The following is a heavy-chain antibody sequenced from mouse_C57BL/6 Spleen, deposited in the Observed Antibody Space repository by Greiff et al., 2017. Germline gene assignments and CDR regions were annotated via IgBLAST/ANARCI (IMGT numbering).Heavy chain of an antibody. Sequence: EVQGVESGGGLVKPGGSLKLSCAASGFTFSSYAMSWVRQTPEKRLEWVATISDGGSYTYYPDNVKGRFTISRDNAKNNLYLQLSLLKTEATSMYYYSRDRDSGDFDYWGQGTTLTVSS. CDR3: SRDRDSGDFDY. V-gene: IGHV5-4*01. CDR2: ISDGGSYT. CDR1: GFTFSSYA. J-gene: IGHJ2*01.